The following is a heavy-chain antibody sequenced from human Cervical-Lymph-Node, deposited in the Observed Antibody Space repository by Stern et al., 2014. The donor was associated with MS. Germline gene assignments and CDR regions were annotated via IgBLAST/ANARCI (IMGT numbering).Heavy chain of an antibody. V-gene: IGHV1-46*01. J-gene: IGHJ6*02. CDR3: AREVAGHRLGMMDV. CDR1: GYTFTTYY. CDR2: INPSGGST. D-gene: IGHD6-19*01. Sequence: VQLVESGAEVKKPGASVQVSCKASGYTFTTYYMHWVRQAPGHGLEWMGIINPSGGSTRYAQKFQGRVTMTRDTYTSTVYMELSSLRSEDTAVYYCAREVAGHRLGMMDVWGQGTTVTVSS.